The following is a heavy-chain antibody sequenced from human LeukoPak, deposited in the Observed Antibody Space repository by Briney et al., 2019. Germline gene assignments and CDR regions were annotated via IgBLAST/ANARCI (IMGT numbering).Heavy chain of an antibody. D-gene: IGHD2-15*01. CDR1: GFTLSTYE. J-gene: IGHJ4*02. CDR2: ISSSSKAI. Sequence: GGSLRLSCAASGFTLSTYEMNWVRQAPGKGLEWVSYISSSSKAIYYADSVKGRFTVSRDNAENSLYLQMNSLRAEDTAVYYCARDAYCSGGSCFFISPFDYWGQGTLVTVSS. CDR3: ARDAYCSGGSCFFISPFDY. V-gene: IGHV3-48*03.